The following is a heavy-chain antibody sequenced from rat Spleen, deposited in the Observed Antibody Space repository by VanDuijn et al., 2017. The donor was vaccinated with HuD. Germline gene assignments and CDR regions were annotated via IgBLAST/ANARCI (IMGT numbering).Heavy chain of an antibody. CDR3: AREAGIPFHYFDY. CDR1: GFTFDDYH. V-gene: IGHV5-25*01. J-gene: IGHJ2*01. D-gene: IGHD1-4*01. Sequence: EVQLVESGGGLVQPGGSLKLSCAASGFTFDDYHMAWVRQAPTKGLEWVASISTGGGQTYYRDSVKGRFTISRDNAKSTLYLQMDSLRSEDTATYYCAREAGIPFHYFDYWGQGVMVTVSS. CDR2: ISTGGGQT.